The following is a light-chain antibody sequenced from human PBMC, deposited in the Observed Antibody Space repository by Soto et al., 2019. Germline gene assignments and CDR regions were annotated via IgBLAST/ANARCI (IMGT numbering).Light chain of an antibody. Sequence: LTRCPSPLAGVSISRVTLSFRASQSISSYLAWYQQRPGQPSRLLIYDASTRATGVPDRFSGSGSGTGFTLSISRLEPEDFAVYYCQQYAYSPLTFGGGTKVDIK. V-gene: IGKV3-20*01. CDR2: DAS. CDR3: QQYAYSPLT. J-gene: IGKJ4*01. CDR1: QSISSY.